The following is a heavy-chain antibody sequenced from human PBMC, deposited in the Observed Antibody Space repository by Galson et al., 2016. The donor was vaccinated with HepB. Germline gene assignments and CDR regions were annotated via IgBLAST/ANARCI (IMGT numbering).Heavy chain of an antibody. CDR3: VSYATGHGGTGY. J-gene: IGHJ4*02. CDR1: GVSVSGGAYH. V-gene: IGHV4-61*08. Sequence: ETLAPTCTVSGVSVSGGAYHWAWIRQHTGQGLEWMAHTYYNEGKRYSPSLRSRIIISLDTSKNQLSLTLRSVTAADTARYYFVSYATGHGGTGYWCPGILVTVSS. CDR2: TYYNEGK. D-gene: IGHD1/OR15-1a*01.